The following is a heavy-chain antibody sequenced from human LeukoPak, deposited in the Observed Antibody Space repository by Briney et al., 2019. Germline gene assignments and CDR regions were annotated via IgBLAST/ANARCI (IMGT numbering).Heavy chain of an antibody. CDR3: ARHIPKPTILKRGYYYYMDV. CDR2: ISSSGSTI. V-gene: IGHV3-48*03. CDR1: GFTFSSYE. D-gene: IGHD3-9*01. J-gene: IGHJ6*03. Sequence: WGSLRLSCAASGFTFSSYEMNWVRQAPGKGLEWVSYISSSGSTIYYADSVKGRFTISRDNAKNSLYLQMNSLRAEDTAVYYCARHIPKPTILKRGYYYYMDVWGKGTTVTVSS.